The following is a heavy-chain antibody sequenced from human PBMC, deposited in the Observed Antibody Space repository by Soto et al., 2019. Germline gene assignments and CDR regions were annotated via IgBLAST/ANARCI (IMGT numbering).Heavy chain of an antibody. CDR1: GGSFSGYS. V-gene: IGHV4-34*01. CDR2: INHSGST. J-gene: IGHJ4*02. CDR3: ARWVEVSLDYFDS. D-gene: IGHD2-15*01. Sequence: SETLSLTCAVYGGSFSGYSWTWIRQSPRKGLEWIGQINHSGSTNYNPSLKSRVTISVDTSMNQFSLNLLSMTAADTAVYYCARWVEVSLDYFDSWGQGIPVTVSS.